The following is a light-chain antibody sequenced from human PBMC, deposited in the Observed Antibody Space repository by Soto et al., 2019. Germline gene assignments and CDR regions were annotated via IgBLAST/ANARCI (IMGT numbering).Light chain of an antibody. CDR1: SSDVGGYTY. Sequence: QSALTQTASVSGSTGQSITISCTGTSSDVGGYTYVSWYQQHPGKAPKLMIYDVSNRPSGVSNRFSGSKSCNTASRTISGLQAEDEADYYCSSYTSSSTVVFGGGNKLTVL. J-gene: IGLJ2*01. V-gene: IGLV2-14*01. CDR2: DVS. CDR3: SSYTSSSTVV.